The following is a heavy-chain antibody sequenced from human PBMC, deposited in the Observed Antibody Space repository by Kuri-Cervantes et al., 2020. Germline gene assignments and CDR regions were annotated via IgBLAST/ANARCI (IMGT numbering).Heavy chain of an antibody. Sequence: ESLKISCTVSGGSISSSSYYWGWIRQPPGKGLEWIGNIYYSGSTYYNPSLKSRVTISVDTSKNQFSLKLSSVTAADTAVYYCARGGWDSSGYWGYWGQGTLVTVSS. V-gene: IGHV4-39*01. J-gene: IGHJ4*02. CDR3: ARGGWDSSGYWGY. CDR1: GGSISSSSYY. D-gene: IGHD3-22*01. CDR2: IYYSGST.